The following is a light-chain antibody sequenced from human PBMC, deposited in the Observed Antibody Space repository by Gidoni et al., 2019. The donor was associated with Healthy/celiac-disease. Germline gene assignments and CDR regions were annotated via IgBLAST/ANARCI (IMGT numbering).Light chain of an antibody. Sequence: SYELTHPPSVSVSPGQTASITCSGDKLGDKYACWYQQKPGQSPVLVNSQDSKLPSGIPERFSGSNSGNTATLTISGTQAMDEADYYCQAWESSTQRVFGTGTKVTVL. V-gene: IGLV3-1*01. CDR1: KLGDKY. CDR3: QAWESSTQRV. CDR2: QDS. J-gene: IGLJ1*01.